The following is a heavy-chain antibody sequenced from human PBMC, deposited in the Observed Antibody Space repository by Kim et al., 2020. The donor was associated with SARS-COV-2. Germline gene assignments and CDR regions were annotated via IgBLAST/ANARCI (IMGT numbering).Heavy chain of an antibody. CDR1: GFTFSSYS. J-gene: IGHJ3*02. D-gene: IGHD5-12*01. CDR2: ISSSSSYI. V-gene: IGHV3-21*01. Sequence: GGSLRLSCAASGFTFSSYSMNWVRQAPGKGLEWVSSISSSSSYIYYADSVKGRFTISRDNAKNSLYLQMNSLRAEDTAVYYFPRRGGGYDSGAFDIWGEGKMVTLSS. CDR3: PRRGGGYDSGAFDI.